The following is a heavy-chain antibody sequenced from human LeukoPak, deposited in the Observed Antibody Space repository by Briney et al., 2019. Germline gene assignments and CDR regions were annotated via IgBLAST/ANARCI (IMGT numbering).Heavy chain of an antibody. D-gene: IGHD2-21*02. V-gene: IGHV3-23*01. CDR1: GFTFSNAW. J-gene: IGHJ5*02. CDR2: ISGSGGST. CDR3: AKVDCGGDCYGWFDP. Sequence: GGSLRLSCAASGFTFSNAWMSWVRQAPGKGLEWVSAISGSGGSTYYADSVKGRFTISRDNSKNTLYLQMNSLRAEDTAVYYCAKVDCGGDCYGWFDPWGQGTLVTVSS.